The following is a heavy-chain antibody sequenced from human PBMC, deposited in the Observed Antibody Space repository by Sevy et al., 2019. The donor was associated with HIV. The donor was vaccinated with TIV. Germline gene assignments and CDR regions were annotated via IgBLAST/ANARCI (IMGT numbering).Heavy chain of an antibody. CDR1: GFNLTDYY. D-gene: IGHD2-15*01. J-gene: IGHJ4*02. CDR2: ISGGDTTT. V-gene: IGHV3-11*01. Sequence: GGSLRLSCAASGFNLTDYYINWIRQAPGKGLEWISYISGGDTTTYYSDSVKARFTVSRDNAKNSVFLQMISLRAEDTAVYSCEAISGYCRDGTCYAGTSIDQWGEGSLVTVSS. CDR3: EAISGYCRDGTCYAGTSIDQ.